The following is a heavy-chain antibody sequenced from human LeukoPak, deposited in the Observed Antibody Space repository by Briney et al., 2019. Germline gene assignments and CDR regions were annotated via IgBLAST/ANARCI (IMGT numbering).Heavy chain of an antibody. V-gene: IGHV1-2*02. CDR1: GYTFTGYY. CDR2: INPNSGGT. Sequence: GASVKVSCKASGYTFTGYYMHWVRQAPGQGLEWMGWINPNSGGTNYAQKFQGRVTMTRDTSIGTAYMELSRLRSDDTAVYYCARGAYDSSGYYFRRTFDYWGQGTLVTVSS. CDR3: ARGAYDSSGYYFRRTFDY. J-gene: IGHJ4*02. D-gene: IGHD3-22*01.